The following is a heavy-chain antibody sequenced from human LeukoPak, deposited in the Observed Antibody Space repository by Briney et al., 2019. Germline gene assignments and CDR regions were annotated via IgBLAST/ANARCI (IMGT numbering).Heavy chain of an antibody. CDR2: IGTRSNPI. CDR1: GFSFSDFY. CDR3: AREARGSGRDFDY. Sequence: PGGSLRLSCAASGFSFSDFYMSWIRQAPGMGLEWISYIGTRSNPIYYADSVKGRFTISRDDAKNSLYLQMNSLRDEGTAVYFCAREARGSGRDFDYWGQGILVTVSS. J-gene: IGHJ4*02. V-gene: IGHV3-11*01. D-gene: IGHD1-26*01.